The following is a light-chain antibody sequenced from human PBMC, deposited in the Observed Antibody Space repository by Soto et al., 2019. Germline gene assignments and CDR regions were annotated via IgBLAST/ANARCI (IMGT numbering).Light chain of an antibody. CDR1: QGISSW. J-gene: IGKJ3*01. Sequence: DIQMTQSPSSVSASVGDRVTITCRASQGISSWLAWYQQKPEKAPKLLLYAPTSLQSGDPSRFSGSESGTDFTLTFSSLQPEDFATYYCQQANSFPFPFAAGTNVDIK. V-gene: IGKV1-12*01. CDR3: QQANSFPFP. CDR2: APT.